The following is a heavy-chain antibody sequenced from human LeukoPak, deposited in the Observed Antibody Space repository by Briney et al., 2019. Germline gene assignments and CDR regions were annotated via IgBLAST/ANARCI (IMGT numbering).Heavy chain of an antibody. CDR2: IKHDGSEK. CDR3: AKRPRGNYLDPFGY. D-gene: IGHD3-10*01. Sequence: GGSLRLSCAASGFTFSSYWMTWVRQAPGKGLEWVANIKHDGSEKYYVDSVKGRFTISRDNAKNSLYLQMNSLRAEDTAVYYCAKRPRGNYLDPFGYWGQGTLVTVSS. J-gene: IGHJ4*02. V-gene: IGHV3-7*03. CDR1: GFTFSSYW.